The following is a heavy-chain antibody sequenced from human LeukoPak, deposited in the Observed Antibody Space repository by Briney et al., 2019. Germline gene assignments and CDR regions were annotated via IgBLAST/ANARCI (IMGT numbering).Heavy chain of an antibody. CDR2: IKSKTDGGTT. CDR1: GFTFSNAW. J-gene: IGHJ6*04. Sequence: GGSLRLSCAASGFTFSNAWMSWVRQAPGKGLEWVGRIKSKTDGGTTDYAAPVKGRFTISRDDSKNTLYLQMNSLKTEDTAVYYCTTEYYYGSGSMDVWGKGTTVTISS. D-gene: IGHD3-10*01. CDR3: TTEYYYGSGSMDV. V-gene: IGHV3-15*01.